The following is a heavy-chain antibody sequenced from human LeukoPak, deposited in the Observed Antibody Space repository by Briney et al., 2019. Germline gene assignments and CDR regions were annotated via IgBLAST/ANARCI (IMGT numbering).Heavy chain of an antibody. CDR1: GFTVSSNY. V-gene: IGHV3-66*02. CDR2: IYSGGST. D-gene: IGHD6-19*01. CDR3: ARAEWDSSGWYGGFALDY. J-gene: IGHJ4*02. Sequence: PGGSLRLSCAAPGFTVSSNYMSWVRQAPGKGLEWVSVIYSGGSTYYADSVKGRFTISRDNSKNTLYLQMNSLRAEDTAVYYCARAEWDSSGWYGGFALDYWGQGTLVTVSS.